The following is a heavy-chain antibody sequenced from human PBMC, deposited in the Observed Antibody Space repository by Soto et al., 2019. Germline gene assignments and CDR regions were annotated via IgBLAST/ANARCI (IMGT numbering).Heavy chain of an antibody. CDR2: ISYDGSNK. D-gene: IGHD3-22*01. V-gene: IGHV3-30-3*01. CDR3: ARDSYYDSSGYYEYFDY. J-gene: IGHJ4*02. Sequence: GGSLRLSCAASGFTFSSYAMHWVRQAPGKGLEWVAVISYDGSNKYYADSVKGRFTISRDNSKNTLYLQMNSLRAEDAAVYYCARDSYYDSSGYYEYFDYCGQGTLVTVSS. CDR1: GFTFSSYA.